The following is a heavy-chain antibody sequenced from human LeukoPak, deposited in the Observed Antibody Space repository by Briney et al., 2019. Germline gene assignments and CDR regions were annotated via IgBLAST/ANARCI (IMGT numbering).Heavy chain of an antibody. Sequence: GASVRVSCMAAGYTFTGYYMHWVRQAPGQGLEWMGRINPNSGGTNYAQKFQGRVTITRDTSISTAYMELSRLRSYGTAVYYFAVRDKVKTTTLKILPDYWGQGTLVTVSS. CDR1: GYTFTGYY. V-gene: IGHV1-2*06. CDR2: INPNSGGT. J-gene: IGHJ4*02. D-gene: IGHD4-17*01. CDR3: AVRDKVKTTTLKILPDY.